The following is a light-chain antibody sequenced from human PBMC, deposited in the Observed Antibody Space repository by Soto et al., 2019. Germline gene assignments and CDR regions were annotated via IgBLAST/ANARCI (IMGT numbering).Light chain of an antibody. V-gene: IGLV2-11*01. CDR2: DVS. CDR3: CSYAGSRAL. J-gene: IGLJ2*01. Sequence: QSALTQPRSVSGSPGQSVTISCTGTSSDVDGYNYVSWYRQYPGKAPKLMIYDVSKRPSGVPDRFSGSKSGNTASLTISGLQAEDEADYYCCSYAGSRALFGGGTKLTVL. CDR1: SSDVDGYNY.